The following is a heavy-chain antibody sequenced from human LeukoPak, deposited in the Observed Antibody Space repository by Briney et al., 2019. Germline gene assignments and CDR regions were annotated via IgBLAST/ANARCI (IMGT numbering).Heavy chain of an antibody. V-gene: IGHV4-59*01. Sequence: SETLSLTCTVSGSMYNYYWTWIRQPPGKGLEWIAYMHYSGITNSSPSLKSRVTTSLDTSQNQFSLTLTSVTAADTAVYYCARTTPATGWFLYYWGQGILVTVSS. CDR2: MHYSGIT. J-gene: IGHJ4*02. CDR3: ARTTPATGWFLYY. D-gene: IGHD6-19*01. CDR1: GSMYNYY.